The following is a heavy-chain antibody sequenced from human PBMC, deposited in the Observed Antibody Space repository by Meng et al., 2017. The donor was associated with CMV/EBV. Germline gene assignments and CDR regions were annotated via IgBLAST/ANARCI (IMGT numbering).Heavy chain of an antibody. D-gene: IGHD6-13*01. CDR3: ARTPQIAAAGGQYAFDI. CDR2: MNPNSGNT. Sequence: ASVKVSCKASGYTFTSYDINWVRQATGQGLEWMGWMNPNSGNTGYAQKFQGRVTITRNTSISTAYMELSSLRSEDTAVYYCARTPQIAAAGGQYAFDIWGQGTMVTVSS. CDR1: GYTFTSYD. J-gene: IGHJ3*02. V-gene: IGHV1-8*03.